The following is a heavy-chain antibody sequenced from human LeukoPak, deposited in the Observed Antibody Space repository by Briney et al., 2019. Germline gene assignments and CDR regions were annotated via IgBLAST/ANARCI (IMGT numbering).Heavy chain of an antibody. CDR3: ARDEDWVVRGARSP. Sequence: SETLSLTCSVSGGSINGYWTWCRQPPGTGVEWIGHIYCDGRTEYTPSLKSRLSLSVDTSNNPIFLRLTSVTAADTAFYFCARDEDWVVRGARSPRGQGTLVTASS. CDR1: GGSINGY. CDR2: IYCDGRT. V-gene: IGHV4-59*01. D-gene: IGHD3-10*01. J-gene: IGHJ5*02.